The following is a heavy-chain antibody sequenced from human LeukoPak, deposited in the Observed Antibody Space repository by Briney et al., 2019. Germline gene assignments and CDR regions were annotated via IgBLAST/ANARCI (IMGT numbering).Heavy chain of an antibody. CDR1: GYTFTSYG. CDR2: IIPIFGTA. D-gene: IGHD3-10*01. J-gene: IGHJ6*03. Sequence: SVKVSCKASGYTFTSYGISWVRQAPRQGLEWVGGIIPIFGTANYAQKFQGRVTITADESTSTAYMELSSLRSEDTAVYYCARVYGSGKNARHYYYYYYMDVWGKGTTVTVSS. V-gene: IGHV1-69*13. CDR3: ARVYGSGKNARHYYYYYYMDV.